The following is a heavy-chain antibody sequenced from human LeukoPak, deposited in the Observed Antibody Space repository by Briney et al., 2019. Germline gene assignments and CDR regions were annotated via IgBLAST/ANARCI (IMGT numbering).Heavy chain of an antibody. CDR1: SGFIGSYY. V-gene: IGHV4-59*01. D-gene: IGHD3-22*01. CDR2: INYSGRI. CDR3: ARLVDYDNSGDPDIFDI. Sequence: SETLSLTCIVSSGFIGSYYWSWIRQTPGKGLEWIAFINYSGRIKYNPSLQSRVSISLDTSKNHFSPQLRSVMAADTAVYYCARLVDYDNSGDPDIFDIWGQGTIVSIS. J-gene: IGHJ3*02.